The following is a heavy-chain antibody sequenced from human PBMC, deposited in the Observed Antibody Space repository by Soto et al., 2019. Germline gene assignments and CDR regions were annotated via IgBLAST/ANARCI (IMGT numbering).Heavy chain of an antibody. V-gene: IGHV3-9*01. CDR2: ISWNSGSI. D-gene: IGHD6-13*01. Sequence: PGGSLRLSCAASGVIFDDYAMHWVRQAPGKGLEWVSGISWNSGSIGYADSVKGRFTISRDNAKNSLYLQMNSLRVEDTALYYSAKGTLYSINSPIAYWGKETLVTVSP. J-gene: IGHJ4*02. CDR3: AKGTLYSINSPIAY. CDR1: GVIFDDYA.